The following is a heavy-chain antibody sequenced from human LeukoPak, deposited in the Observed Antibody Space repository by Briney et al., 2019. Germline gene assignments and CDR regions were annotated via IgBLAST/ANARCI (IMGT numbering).Heavy chain of an antibody. CDR3: ATRLGATVTPWAWGY. Sequence: ASVKVSCKVSEYTLTELSMHWVRQAPGKGLEWMGGFDPEDVETIYAQKFQGRVTMTEDTSTDTAYMELSSLRSEDTAVYYCATRLGATVTPWAWGYWGQGTLVTVSS. D-gene: IGHD4-11*01. CDR1: EYTLTELS. J-gene: IGHJ4*02. V-gene: IGHV1-24*01. CDR2: FDPEDVET.